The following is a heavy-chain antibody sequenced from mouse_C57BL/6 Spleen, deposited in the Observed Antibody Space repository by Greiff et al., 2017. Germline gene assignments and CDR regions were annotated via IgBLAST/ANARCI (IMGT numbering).Heavy chain of an antibody. J-gene: IGHJ2*01. Sequence: VQLQQSGAELVRPGASVKLSCTASGFNIKDDYMNWVKQRPEQGLEWIGWIDPENGDTEYASKFQGKATITADTSSNTAYLQLSSLTSEDTAVYYWTKWKLRGDWGQGTTLTVAS. CDR2: IDPENGDT. D-gene: IGHD1-1*02. V-gene: IGHV14-4*01. CDR3: TKWKLRGD. CDR1: GFNIKDDY.